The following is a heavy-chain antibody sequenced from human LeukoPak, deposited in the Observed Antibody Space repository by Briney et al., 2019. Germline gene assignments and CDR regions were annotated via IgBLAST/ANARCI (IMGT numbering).Heavy chain of an antibody. CDR2: NYSSGRT. V-gene: IGHV4-59*11. Sequence: PPETPALPWTGSGGYISSLHCSWIRQPPRKRLEGNGYNYSSGRTNYNPSLKSRATISVDTPKNQLPLQPSSVTAAHRALYHCPRGGRGRSWYQEDIVYYYYMDVWGKETTVTVS. CDR3: PRGGRGRSWYQEDIVYYYYMDV. D-gene: IGHD6-13*01. CDR1: GGYISSLH. J-gene: IGHJ6*03.